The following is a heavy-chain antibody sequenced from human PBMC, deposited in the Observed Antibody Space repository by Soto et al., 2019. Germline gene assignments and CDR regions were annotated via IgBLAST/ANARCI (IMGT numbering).Heavy chain of an antibody. Sequence: GESLKISFKGSGYTFTNYLITWVRQMPGKGLEWMGKIDPSGSYATYSPSFQGHVIISVDKSINTAYLQWSSLKASDTAVYYCRRPDDLSALNVWVQGTTVAVCS. CDR2: IDPSGSYA. CDR1: GYTFTNYL. V-gene: IGHV5-10-1*01. CDR3: RRPDDLSALNV. D-gene: IGHD6-25*01. J-gene: IGHJ6*01.